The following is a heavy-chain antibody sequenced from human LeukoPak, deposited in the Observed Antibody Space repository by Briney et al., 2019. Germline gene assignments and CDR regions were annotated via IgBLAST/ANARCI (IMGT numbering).Heavy chain of an antibody. J-gene: IGHJ4*02. Sequence: GASVKVSCKASGYTFTSYTMNWVRQAPGQGLEWMGWINTNTGNPTYAQGFKGRFVLSLDTSVSTAYLQISSLKAEDTAVYYCARLRIAAAGTSVKMLFDYWGQGTLVTVSS. V-gene: IGHV7-4-1*02. CDR1: GYTFTSYT. CDR2: INTNTGNP. D-gene: IGHD6-13*01. CDR3: ARLRIAAAGTSVKMLFDY.